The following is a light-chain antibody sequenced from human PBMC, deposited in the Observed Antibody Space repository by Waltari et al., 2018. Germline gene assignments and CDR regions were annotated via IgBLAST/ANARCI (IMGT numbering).Light chain of an antibody. CDR1: QSVSTN. CDR3: QQYNNWPLT. V-gene: IGKV3-15*01. CDR2: GAS. J-gene: IGKJ4*01. Sequence: EIVMTQSPATLSVSPGERATLSCRASQSVSTNLAWYQQKPGQAPRLLVYGASNRATGFPARFSGSGSGTDFTLTISSLQSEDFAIYYCQQYNNWPLTFGGGTNVEIK.